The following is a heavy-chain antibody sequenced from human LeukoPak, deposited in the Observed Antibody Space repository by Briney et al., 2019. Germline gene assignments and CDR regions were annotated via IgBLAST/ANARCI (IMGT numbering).Heavy chain of an antibody. CDR3: ASFYSSGWEPLFDY. CDR2: IKEDGSEM. D-gene: IGHD6-19*01. V-gene: IGHV3-7*01. CDR1: GFIFSSYW. Sequence: GGSLRLSCAASGFIFSSYWMSRARQAPGKGLEWVASIKEDGSEMYYVDSVKGRFTISRDNAKNSLYLQMNSLRAEDTAVYYCASFYSSGWEPLFDYWGQGTLVTVSS. J-gene: IGHJ4*02.